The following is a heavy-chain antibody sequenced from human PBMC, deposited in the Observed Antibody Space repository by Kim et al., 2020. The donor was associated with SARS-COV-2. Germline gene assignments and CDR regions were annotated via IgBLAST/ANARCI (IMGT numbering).Heavy chain of an antibody. V-gene: IGHV3-43D*03. CDR2: ISWDGGST. D-gene: IGHD6-13*01. J-gene: IGHJ6*02. CDR3: AKGGAAGKGYYYYGMDV. CDR1: GFTFDDYA. Sequence: GGSLRLFCAASGFTFDDYAMHWVRQAPGKGLEWVSLISWDGGSTYYADSVKGRFTISRDNSKNSLYLQMNSLRAEDTALYYCAKGGAAGKGYYYYGMDVWGQGTTVTVSS.